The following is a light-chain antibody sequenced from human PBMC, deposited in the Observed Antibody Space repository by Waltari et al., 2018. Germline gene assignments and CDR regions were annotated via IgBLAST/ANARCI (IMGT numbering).Light chain of an antibody. CDR3: YSRNSDDFTYV. Sequence: SSELSQDPTVSVALGQAVHITCQGASLRRSFVSWYQQKHGQAPVLVSHGQNKRPSGIPDRFSGSRSGNTASLTIAGAEAADEADYYCYSRNSDDFTYVFGTGTKLTVL. CDR1: SLRRSF. CDR2: GQN. J-gene: IGLJ1*01. V-gene: IGLV3-19*01.